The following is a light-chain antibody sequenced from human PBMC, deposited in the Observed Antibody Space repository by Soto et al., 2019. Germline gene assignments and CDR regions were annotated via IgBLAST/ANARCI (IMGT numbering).Light chain of an antibody. V-gene: IGLV3-21*02. CDR2: DDS. Sequence: SYELTQPPSVSVAPGQTARLTCGGNNIGSKSVHWYQQKPGQAPVLVVYDDSDRPSGIPERFSGSNSGNTATLTISRVEDGDEADYYCQLWDSSSDHVVFGGGTKVTVL. CDR3: QLWDSSSDHVV. CDR1: NIGSKS. J-gene: IGLJ2*01.